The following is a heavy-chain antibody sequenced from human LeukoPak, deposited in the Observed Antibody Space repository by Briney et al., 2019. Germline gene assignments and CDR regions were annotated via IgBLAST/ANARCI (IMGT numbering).Heavy chain of an antibody. J-gene: IGHJ6*02. CDR1: GGSISSGDYY. D-gene: IGHD5-18*01. V-gene: IGHV4-30-4*01. CDR3: ARDLGDTAMAKFHYYGMDV. CDR2: IYYSGST. Sequence: SQTLSLTCTVSGGSISSGDYYWSWIRQPPGKGLEWIGYIYYSGSTYYNPSLKSRVTISVDTSKNQFSLKLSSVTAADTAVYYCARDLGDTAMAKFHYYGMDVWGQGTTVTVSS.